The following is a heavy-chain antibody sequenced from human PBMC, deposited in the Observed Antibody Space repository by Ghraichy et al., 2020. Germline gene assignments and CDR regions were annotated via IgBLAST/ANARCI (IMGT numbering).Heavy chain of an antibody. Sequence: GGSLRLSCAASGFTFGDYYMRWIRQAPGKGLEWVSDISSSGSTIYYADSVKGRFTISRDNAKNSLYLQMNSLRAEDTAVYYCARDRGRGYSYAYYYYYGMDVWGQGTMVTLS. J-gene: IGHJ6*02. CDR2: ISSSGSTI. CDR1: GFTFGDYY. V-gene: IGHV3-11*01. CDR3: ARDRGRGYSYAYYYYYGMDV. D-gene: IGHD5-18*01.